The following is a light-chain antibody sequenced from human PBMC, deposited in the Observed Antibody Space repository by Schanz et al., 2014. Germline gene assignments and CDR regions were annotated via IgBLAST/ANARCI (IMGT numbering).Light chain of an antibody. CDR2: EGS. V-gene: IGLV2-14*01. CDR3: SSYTSSSTLYV. Sequence: QSALTQPRSVSGSPGQSLTISCTGTGGDVGRHNYVSWYQQHPGKAPKLMIYEGSKRPSGVSNRFSGSKSGNTASLTISGLQAEDEADYYCSSYTSSSTLYVFGTGTKLTVL. CDR1: GGDVGRHNY. J-gene: IGLJ1*01.